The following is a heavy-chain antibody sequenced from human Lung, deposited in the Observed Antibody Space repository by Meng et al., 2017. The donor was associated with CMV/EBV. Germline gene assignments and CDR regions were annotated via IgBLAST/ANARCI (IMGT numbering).Heavy chain of an antibody. CDR1: GYTFTNNG. Sequence: ASXXVSXKASGYTFTNNGVSWLRQARGQGPEWMGWNNTNNGNRNYAQKFQGRVILTTDTSTNTAYMELTSLTSDDTAVYYCARPFTSGWYNWFDPWGQGTLVTVSS. CDR3: ARPFTSGWYNWFDP. D-gene: IGHD6-19*01. V-gene: IGHV1-18*01. J-gene: IGHJ5*02. CDR2: NNTNNGNR.